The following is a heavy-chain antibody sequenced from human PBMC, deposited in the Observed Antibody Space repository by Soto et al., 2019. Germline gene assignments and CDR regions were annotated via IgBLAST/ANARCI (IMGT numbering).Heavy chain of an antibody. D-gene: IGHD2-15*01. CDR3: ARGNIVVVVAATSLPDY. CDR2: IKQDGSEK. Sequence: GGSLRLSCAASAFTFSGYWMSWVRQAPGKGLERIANIKQDGSEKYYVDSVKGRITISRDNAKNSLYLQMNSLKAEVTAEYYSARGNIVVVVAATSLPDYWGRGTLGTVAS. V-gene: IGHV3-7*03. J-gene: IGHJ4*02. CDR1: AFTFSGYW.